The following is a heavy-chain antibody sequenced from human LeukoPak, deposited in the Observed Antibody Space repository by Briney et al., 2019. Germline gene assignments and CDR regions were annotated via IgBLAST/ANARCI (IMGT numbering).Heavy chain of an antibody. J-gene: IGHJ4*01. CDR1: ASTFSGYW. Sequence: GGSLRLSCVAPASTFSGYWMSWVRQAPGKGLEWVANIKQDGSEKHYVDSVKGRFTISRDNAKNSVYLQMNSLRVEDTAVYYCARTGIDYVWGSYRAQYDYWGQEPWSPSPQ. CDR3: ARTGIDYVWGSYRAQYDY. D-gene: IGHD3-16*02. CDR2: IKQDGSEK. V-gene: IGHV3-7*01.